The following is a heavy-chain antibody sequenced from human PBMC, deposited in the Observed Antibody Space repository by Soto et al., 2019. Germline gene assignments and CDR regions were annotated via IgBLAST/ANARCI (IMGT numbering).Heavy chain of an antibody. CDR3: ARPDYDSSGYYLPDYYFDY. J-gene: IGHJ4*02. CDR1: GFTFSSYA. CDR2: ISYDGSNK. Sequence: GGSLRLSCAASGFTFSSYAMHWVRQAPGKGLEWVAVISYDGSNKYYADSVKGRFTISRDNSKNTLYLQMNSLRAEDTAVYYCARPDYDSSGYYLPDYYFDYWGQGTLVTVS. V-gene: IGHV3-30-3*01. D-gene: IGHD3-22*01.